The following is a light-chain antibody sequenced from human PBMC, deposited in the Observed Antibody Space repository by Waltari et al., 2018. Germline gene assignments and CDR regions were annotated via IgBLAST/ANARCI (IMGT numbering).Light chain of an antibody. CDR1: QSVGTY. CDR3: QQRSNWPPIT. CDR2: EAS. J-gene: IGKJ5*01. Sequence: DIVLTQSPATLSLSPGERATLSCRASQSVGTYLSWYQQKPGQAPRLLIYEASNRATGIPARFSCSGSGTDFTLIISSLEPEDFAVYYCQQRSNWPPITFGQGTRLELK. V-gene: IGKV3-11*01.